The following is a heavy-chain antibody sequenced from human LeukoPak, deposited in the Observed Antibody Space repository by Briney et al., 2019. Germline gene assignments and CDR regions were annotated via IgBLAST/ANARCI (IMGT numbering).Heavy chain of an antibody. J-gene: IGHJ3*01. CDR2: IYRGGCT. V-gene: IGHV3-66*01. D-gene: IGHD3-16*01. Sequence: GGSLRLSCAASGFTVSSNYMSWVRQAPGKGLEGVSVIYRGGCTYYADSVKGRFTISRDNSKNTLYLQLTSLRAEDTAVYYCAREKDNWGIDAFDFWGQGTMVTVSS. CDR3: AREKDNWGIDAFDF. CDR1: GFTVSSNY.